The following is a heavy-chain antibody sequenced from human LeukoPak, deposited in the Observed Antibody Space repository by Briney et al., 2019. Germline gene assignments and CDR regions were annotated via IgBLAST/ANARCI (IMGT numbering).Heavy chain of an antibody. J-gene: IGHJ5*02. Sequence: SETLSLACGVSGGSISSHYWSWIWQPPGKGLEWIGYIYYSGSTKYNPSLKSRVTISVDTSKNQFSLKLSSVTAADTAVYYCARGGTTVTPGLLWFDPWGQGTLVTVSS. D-gene: IGHD4-17*01. V-gene: IGHV4-59*11. CDR2: IYYSGST. CDR1: GGSISSHY. CDR3: ARGGTTVTPGLLWFDP.